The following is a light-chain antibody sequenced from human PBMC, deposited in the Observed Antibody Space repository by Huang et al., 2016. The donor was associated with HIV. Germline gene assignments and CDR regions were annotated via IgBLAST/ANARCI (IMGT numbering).Light chain of an antibody. CDR3: QQYNNWPRT. J-gene: IGKJ2*01. CDR2: GAS. V-gene: IGKV3-15*01. Sequence: ERVMTQSPATLSASPGDRATLSCRASQYVGNNLAWYRQKPGQAPRLLIHGASTRATDIPARFSASGSGVEFTLTISSLQSEEFGIYYCQQYNNWPRTFGQGTKLEIK. CDR1: QYVGNN.